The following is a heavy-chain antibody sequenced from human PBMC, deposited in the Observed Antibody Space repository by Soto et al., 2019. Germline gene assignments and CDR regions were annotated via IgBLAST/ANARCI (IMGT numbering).Heavy chain of an antibody. CDR3: ARDLRDSSGYYLYYYGMDV. Sequence: PGGSLRLSCAASGFTVSSNYMSWVRQAPGKGLEWVSVIYSGGSTYYADSVKGRFTISRGNSKNTLYLQMNSLRAEDTAVYYCARDLRDSSGYYLYYYGMDVWGQGTTVTVSS. J-gene: IGHJ6*02. CDR2: IYSGGST. D-gene: IGHD3-22*01. CDR1: GFTVSSNY. V-gene: IGHV3-53*01.